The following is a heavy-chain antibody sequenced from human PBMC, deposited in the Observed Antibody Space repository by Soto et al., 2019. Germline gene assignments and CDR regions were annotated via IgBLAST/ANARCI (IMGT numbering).Heavy chain of an antibody. CDR3: ARPYTSYYYYGMDV. D-gene: IGHD2-2*02. CDR2: IYYSGST. J-gene: IGHJ6*02. V-gene: IGHV4-39*01. CDR1: GGSISSSSYY. Sequence: SETLSLTCTVSGGSISSSSYYWGWIRQPPGKGLEWIGSIYYSGSTHYNPSLKSRVTISVDTSKNQFSLKLSSVTAADTAVYYCARPYTSYYYYGMDVWGQGTTVTVSS.